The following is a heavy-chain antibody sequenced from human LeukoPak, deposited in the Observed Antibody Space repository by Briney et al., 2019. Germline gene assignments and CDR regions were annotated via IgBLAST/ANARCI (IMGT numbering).Heavy chain of an antibody. D-gene: IGHD6-6*01. J-gene: IGHJ4*02. CDR3: ARVVSSLSLAAPY. V-gene: IGHV7-4-1*02. Sequence: ASVKVSCKASGYTFTTYAMSWVRQAPGQGLEWMGWINTNTGNPTYAQGFTGRFVFSLDTSVSTAYLQITSLKAEDTAVYYCARVVSSLSLAAPYWGQGALVTVSS. CDR2: INTNTGNP. CDR1: GYTFTTYA.